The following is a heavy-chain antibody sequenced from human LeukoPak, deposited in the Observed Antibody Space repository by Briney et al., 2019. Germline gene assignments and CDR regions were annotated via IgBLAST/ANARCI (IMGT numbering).Heavy chain of an antibody. D-gene: IGHD2-2*03. V-gene: IGHV3-23*01. J-gene: IGHJ4*02. CDR3: AIYGYCGSTGCYRYFDS. CDR2: ISGSGGST. Sequence: GGSLRLSCAASGFTFSNYAMSWVRQAPGKGLEWVSAISGSGGSTFYRDSVKGRFTIYRDSSKNALHLQMNSLRVEDTAVYYCAIYGYCGSTGCYRYFDSWGQGTLVTVSS. CDR1: GFTFSNYA.